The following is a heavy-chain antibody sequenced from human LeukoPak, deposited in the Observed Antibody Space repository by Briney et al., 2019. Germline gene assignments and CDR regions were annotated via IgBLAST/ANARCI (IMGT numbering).Heavy chain of an antibody. V-gene: IGHV4-59*01. CDR1: GGSISSYY. Sequence: SETLSLTCTVAGGSISSYYWSWIRQPPGKGLEWIGYIYYSGSTNYNPSLKSRVTISVDTSKNQFSLKLSSVTAADTAVYYCARVKVVPAAMYDYWGQGTLVTVSS. J-gene: IGHJ4*02. CDR2: IYYSGST. CDR3: ARVKVVPAAMYDY. D-gene: IGHD2-2*01.